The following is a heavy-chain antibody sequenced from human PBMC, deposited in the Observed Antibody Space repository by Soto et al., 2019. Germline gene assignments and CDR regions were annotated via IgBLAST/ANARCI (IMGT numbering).Heavy chain of an antibody. CDR2: INPNSGGT. CDR3: ARGNDFWSGYLAPPRYYYGMDV. CDR1: GYTFTGYY. Sequence: ASVKVSCKASGYTFTGYYMHWVRQAPGQGLEWMGWINPNSGGTNYAQKFQGWVTMTRDTSISTAYMELSRLRSDDTAVYYCARGNDFWSGYLAPPRYYYGMDVWGQGTTVTVSS. D-gene: IGHD3-3*01. J-gene: IGHJ6*02. V-gene: IGHV1-2*04.